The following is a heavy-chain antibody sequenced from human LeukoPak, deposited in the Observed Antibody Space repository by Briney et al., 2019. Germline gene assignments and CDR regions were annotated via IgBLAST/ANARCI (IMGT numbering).Heavy chain of an antibody. D-gene: IGHD6-6*01. CDR1: GGSISSYY. J-gene: IGHJ4*02. CDR2: IYTSGST. Sequence: SETLSLTCTVSGGSISSYYWSWTRQPAGKGLEWIGRIYTSGSTDYNPSLKSRITMSIDTSKNHFSLKLSSVTAADTGVYFCAREDSSSWGPFDYWGQGTLVTVSS. V-gene: IGHV4-4*07. CDR3: AREDSSSWGPFDY.